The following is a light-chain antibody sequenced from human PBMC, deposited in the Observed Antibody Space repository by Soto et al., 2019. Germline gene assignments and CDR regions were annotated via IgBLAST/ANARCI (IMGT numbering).Light chain of an antibody. J-gene: IGKJ1*01. CDR1: QSISTY. Sequence: DIQMTQSPSSLSASVGDRVIITCRASQSISTYLNWYQQKPGKAPKLLIYAASSLESGVPSRFTGSGSGTDFTLTISSLQPEDFATYFCHQTYITPWMFGQGTKVDIK. V-gene: IGKV1-39*01. CDR2: AAS. CDR3: HQTYITPWM.